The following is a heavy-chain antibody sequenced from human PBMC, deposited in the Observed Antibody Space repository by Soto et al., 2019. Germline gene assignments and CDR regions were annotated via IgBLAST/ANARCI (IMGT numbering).Heavy chain of an antibody. Sequence: SETLSLTCTVSGDTITSFSWNWIRQSAGKGLEWIGRISTTGNTHYNPSLESRVTMSLDTSKNQFSPKLTSVTAADTAVYYCEGESGENWSYEAYWGQGTLVTVSS. J-gene: IGHJ4*02. CDR2: ISTTGNT. CDR1: GDTITSFS. CDR3: EGESGENWSYEAY. D-gene: IGHD1-7*01. V-gene: IGHV4-4*07.